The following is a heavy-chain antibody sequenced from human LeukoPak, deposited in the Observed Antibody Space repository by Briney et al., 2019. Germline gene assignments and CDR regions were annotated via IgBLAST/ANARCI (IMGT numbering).Heavy chain of an antibody. V-gene: IGHV4-59*01. Sequence: SETLSLTCSVSGGSISSFYWSWIRQPAGKGLEWIGYIYYSGSTNYNPSLKSRVTISVDTSKNQFSLKLSSVTAADTAVYYCARGRPVYGSGYYHPFDYWGQGTLVTVSS. CDR3: ARGRPVYGSGYYHPFDY. J-gene: IGHJ4*02. D-gene: IGHD3-22*01. CDR1: GGSISSFY. CDR2: IYYSGST.